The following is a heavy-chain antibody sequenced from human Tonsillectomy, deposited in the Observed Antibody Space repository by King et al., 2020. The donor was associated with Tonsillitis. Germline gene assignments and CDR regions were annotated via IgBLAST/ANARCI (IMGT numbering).Heavy chain of an antibody. CDR3: ARRGVYSAGWYNHDGFDI. J-gene: IGHJ3*02. V-gene: IGHV5-10-1*01. CDR1: GYSFTSYW. Sequence: QLVQSGAEVKKPGESLRISCKGSGYSFTSYWITWVRQMPGKGLEWMGRIDPSDSYTNYSPSFQGHVTISADTSISTAYLQWTSLKASDTAMYYCARRGVYSAGWYNHDGFDIWGQGTMVTVSS. D-gene: IGHD6-13*01. CDR2: IDPSDSYT.